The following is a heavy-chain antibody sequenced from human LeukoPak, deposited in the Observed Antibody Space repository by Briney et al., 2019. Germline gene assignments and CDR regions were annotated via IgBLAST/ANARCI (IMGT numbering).Heavy chain of an antibody. CDR1: GGSISSYY. CDR3: AREPSYYYGSGSWYGMDV. CDR2: IYTSGST. D-gene: IGHD3-10*01. Sequence: SETLSLTCTVSGGSISSYYWSWIRQPAGKGLEWIGRIYTSGSTNYNPSLKSRVTMSVETSKNQFSLKLSSVTAADTAVYYCAREPSYYYGSGSWYGMDVWGQGTTVTVSS. V-gene: IGHV4-4*07. J-gene: IGHJ6*02.